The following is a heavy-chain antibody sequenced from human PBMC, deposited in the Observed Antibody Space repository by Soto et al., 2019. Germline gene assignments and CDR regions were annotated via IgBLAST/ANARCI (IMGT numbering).Heavy chain of an antibody. CDR2: IWYDGSNK. D-gene: IGHD3-10*01. CDR1: GFTFSSYG. J-gene: IGHJ6*02. V-gene: IGHV3-33*01. Sequence: QVQLVESGGGVVQPGRSLRLSCAASGFTFSSYGMHWVRQAPGKRLEWVAVIWYDGSNKYYADSVKGRFTISRDNSKNMLYLQMNSLRAEDTAVYYCARDEGLGVNYYYYGMDVWGQGTTVTVSS. CDR3: ARDEGLGVNYYYYGMDV.